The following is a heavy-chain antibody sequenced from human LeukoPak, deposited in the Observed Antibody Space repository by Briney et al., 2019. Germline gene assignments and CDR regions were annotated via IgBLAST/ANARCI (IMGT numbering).Heavy chain of an antibody. Sequence: KSGGSLRLSCAASGFTFSSYSMTWVSQAQGKGLEWVSSISSSSSYIYYAESVKGRFTISRDNAKNSLYLQMNSLRAEDTAVYYCASVGIAAQWGQGTLVTVSS. CDR3: ASVGIAAQ. D-gene: IGHD6-6*01. CDR1: GFTFSSYS. J-gene: IGHJ4*02. V-gene: IGHV3-21*01. CDR2: ISSSSSYI.